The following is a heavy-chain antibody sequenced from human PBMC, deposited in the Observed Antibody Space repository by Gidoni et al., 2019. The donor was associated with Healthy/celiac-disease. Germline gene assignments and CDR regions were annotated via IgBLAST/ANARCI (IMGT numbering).Heavy chain of an antibody. J-gene: IGHJ4*02. V-gene: IGHV3-23*01. D-gene: IGHD4-17*01. CDR1: GVTFSSYA. CDR2: ISGSGGST. Sequence: EVQLLESGGGLVQPGGSLRLSCAASGVTFSSYAMSWVRQAPGKGLEWVSVISGSGGSTYYADSVKCRFTISRDNSKNTLYLQMNSLRAEDTAVYYCAKGTVTTFLSFFDYWGQGTLVTVSS. CDR3: AKGTVTTFLSFFDY.